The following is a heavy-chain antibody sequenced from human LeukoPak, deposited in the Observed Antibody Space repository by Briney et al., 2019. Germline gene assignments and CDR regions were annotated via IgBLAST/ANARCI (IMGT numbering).Heavy chain of an antibody. V-gene: IGHV3-7*03. Sequence: GGSLRLSCAASGFTFSSYWMSWVRQAPGKGLEWVANIKQDGSEKYYVDSVKGRFTISRDNAKNSPYLQMNSLRAEDTAVYYCAGGRWAVAGTYYFDYWGQGTLVTVSS. CDR3: AGGRWAVAGTYYFDY. D-gene: IGHD6-19*01. J-gene: IGHJ4*02. CDR2: IKQDGSEK. CDR1: GFTFSSYW.